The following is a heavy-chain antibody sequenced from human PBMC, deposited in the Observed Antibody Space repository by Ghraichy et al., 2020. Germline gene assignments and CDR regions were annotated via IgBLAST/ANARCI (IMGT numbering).Heavy chain of an antibody. Sequence: ESLNISCAASGFTFSSYSMNWVRQAPGKGLEWVSYISSSSSTIYYADSVKGRFTISRDNAKNSLYLQMNSLRAEDTAVYYCVAPTKIPGIYWGQGTLVTVSS. J-gene: IGHJ4*02. V-gene: IGHV3-48*01. CDR1: GFTFSSYS. CDR3: VAPTKIPGIY. D-gene: IGHD3-22*01. CDR2: ISSSSSTI.